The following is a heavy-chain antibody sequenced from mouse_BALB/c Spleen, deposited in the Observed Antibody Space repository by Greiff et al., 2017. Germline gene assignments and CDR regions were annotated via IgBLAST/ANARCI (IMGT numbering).Heavy chain of an antibody. CDR1: GFNIKDTY. Sequence: VQLQQSGAELVKPGASVKLSCTASGFNIKDTYMHWVKQRPEQGLEWIGRIDPANGNTKYDPKFQGKATITADTSSNTAYLQLSSLTSEDTAVYYCARVNYDWYFDVWGAGTTVIVSS. CDR3: ARVNYDWYFDV. J-gene: IGHJ1*01. CDR2: IDPANGNT. V-gene: IGHV14-3*02. D-gene: IGHD2-1*01.